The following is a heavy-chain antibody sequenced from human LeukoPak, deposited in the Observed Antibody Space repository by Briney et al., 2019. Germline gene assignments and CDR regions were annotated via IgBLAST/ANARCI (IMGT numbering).Heavy chain of an antibody. V-gene: IGHV3-64*01. J-gene: IGHJ4*02. Sequence: GGSLRLSCAASGFTFSSYAMHWVRQAPGKGLEYVSAISSNGGSTYYANSVKGRFTISRDDSKNTLYLRMGSLRAEDMAVYYCATSNSGSLKLDYWGQGTLVTVSS. CDR3: ATSNSGSLKLDY. CDR1: GFTFSSYA. D-gene: IGHD3-10*01. CDR2: ISSNGGST.